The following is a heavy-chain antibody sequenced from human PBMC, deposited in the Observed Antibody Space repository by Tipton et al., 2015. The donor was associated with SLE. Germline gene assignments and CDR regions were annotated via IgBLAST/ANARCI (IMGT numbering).Heavy chain of an antibody. D-gene: IGHD4-17*01. CDR3: ARGVAPYGDLGYYFDY. J-gene: IGHJ4*02. CDR1: GYSFTRSW. Sequence: VQLVQSGAEVKKPGESLKISCKGSGYSFTRSWIGWVRQMPGKGLEWMGIIYPDDSDTRYSPSFEGQVTMSADKSISIVYLQWSSLKASDTAIYYCARGVAPYGDLGYYFDYWGQGTLVTVSS. V-gene: IGHV5-51*03. CDR2: IYPDDSDT.